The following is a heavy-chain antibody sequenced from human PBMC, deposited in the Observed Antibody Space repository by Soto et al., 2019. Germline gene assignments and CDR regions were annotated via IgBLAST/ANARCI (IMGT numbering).Heavy chain of an antibody. CDR2: SNPNSGGT. Sequence: QVQLVQSGAEVKKPEASVKVSCKASGYTFSDSYVHWVRQAPGQGLEWMGWSNPNSGGTYYPQKFRGRVTMTGDTSIDTAYMELTSLRSDDTAVYFCARGRGRVALGHSSSLDYWGQGTLVSVSS. D-gene: IGHD6-6*01. V-gene: IGHV1-2*02. CDR1: GYTFSDSY. CDR3: ARGRGRVALGHSSSLDY. J-gene: IGHJ4*02.